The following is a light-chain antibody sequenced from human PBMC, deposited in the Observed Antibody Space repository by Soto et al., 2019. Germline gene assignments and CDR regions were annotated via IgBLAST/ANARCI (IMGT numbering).Light chain of an antibody. Sequence: QSALTQPASVSGSPGQSITISCTGTSSDVGDDNSVSWYQQHPGTAPKLMPYEVTHRPSGVSDRFSGSKSGNTASLTISGLQAEDEADYYCTSYTSSSTLYVFGPGTQLTVL. V-gene: IGLV2-14*01. CDR3: TSYTSSSTLYV. CDR2: EVT. J-gene: IGLJ1*01. CDR1: SSDVGDDNS.